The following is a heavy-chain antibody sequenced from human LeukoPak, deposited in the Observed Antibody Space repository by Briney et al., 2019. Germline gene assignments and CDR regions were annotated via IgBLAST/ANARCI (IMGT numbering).Heavy chain of an antibody. CDR3: ARLNIGVSSGNSYSWFDP. Sequence: SQTLSLTCTVSGGSLSSGGYYWSWARQAPGKGLEWIGEIYHSGSTNYNPSLKSRVTISVDTSKNQFSLKLSSVTAADTAVYYCARLNIGVSSGNSYSWFDPWGQGTLVTVSS. CDR2: IYHSGST. J-gene: IGHJ5*02. D-gene: IGHD1-26*01. V-gene: IGHV4-30-2*03. CDR1: GGSLSSGGYY.